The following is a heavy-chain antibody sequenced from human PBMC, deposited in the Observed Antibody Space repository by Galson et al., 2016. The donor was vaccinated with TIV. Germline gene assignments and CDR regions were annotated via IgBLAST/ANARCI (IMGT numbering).Heavy chain of an antibody. V-gene: IGHV1-69*13. CDR3: ARSNSYNFYYMAV. CDR1: GGTLRSYT. CDR2: LIPMFGIT. J-gene: IGHJ6*03. D-gene: IGHD2/OR15-2a*01. Sequence: SVKVSCKASGGTLRSYTFSWVRQAPGQGLEWMGGLIPMFGITNYAQRFQGRVTITADGSTSTAYMELSSLRSEDTAVYYCARSNSYNFYYMAVWGQGTTVTVSS.